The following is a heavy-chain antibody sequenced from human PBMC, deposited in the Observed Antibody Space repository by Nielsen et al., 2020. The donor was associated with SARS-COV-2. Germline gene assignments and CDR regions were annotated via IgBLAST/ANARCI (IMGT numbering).Heavy chain of an antibody. V-gene: IGHV3-11*05. CDR1: GFTFSDYY. CDR2: ISSSSSYT. D-gene: IGHD6-13*01. CDR3: ARDEYSSSWYLGYDYYYGMDV. Sequence: GGSLRLSCAASGFTFSDYYMSWIRQAPGKGLEWVSYISSSSSYTNYADSVKGRFTISRDNAKNSLYLQMNSLRAEDTAAYYCARDEYSSSWYLGYDYYYGMDVWGQGTTVTVSS. J-gene: IGHJ6*02.